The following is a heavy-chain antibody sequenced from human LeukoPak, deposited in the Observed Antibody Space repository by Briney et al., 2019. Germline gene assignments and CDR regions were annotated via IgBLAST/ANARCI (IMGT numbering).Heavy chain of an antibody. CDR3: VNQISGWVY. CDR2: INRVGSTT. CDR1: GFTFSDHW. Sequence: GGSLRLSCAASGFTFSDHWMHWVRQAPGKGLVWVSNINRVGSTTNYADSVKGRFTISRDNAKDTLYLQMNSLRAEDTAVYYCVNQISGWVYWGQGTMVTVSS. J-gene: IGHJ4*02. D-gene: IGHD6-19*01. V-gene: IGHV3-74*01.